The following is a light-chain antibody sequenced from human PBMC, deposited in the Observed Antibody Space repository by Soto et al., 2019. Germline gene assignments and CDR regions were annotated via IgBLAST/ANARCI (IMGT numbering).Light chain of an antibody. V-gene: IGKV3-15*01. CDR1: QSVRSH. CDR3: QQYDAWPFT. Sequence: EIVVTQSPATLSVSPGERVTLYCRASQSVRSHLAWYRQRPGQAPRLLIYDASSRATGIPARFSGSGSGTEFVLTISSLQSEDFAIYYCQQYDAWPFTFGGGTKVDLK. J-gene: IGKJ4*01. CDR2: DAS.